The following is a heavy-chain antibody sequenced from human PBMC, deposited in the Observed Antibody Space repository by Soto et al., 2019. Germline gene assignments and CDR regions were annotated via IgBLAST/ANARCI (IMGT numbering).Heavy chain of an antibody. CDR1: GFTFSSYS. V-gene: IGHV3-21*01. Sequence: GGSLRLSCAASGFTFSSYSMNWVRQAPGKGLEWVSSISSSSSYIYYADSVKGRFTISRDNAKNSLYLQMNSLRAEDTAVYYCARALGYCSSTSCAQGIYYFDYWGQGTLVTVSS. CDR2: ISSSSSYI. D-gene: IGHD2-2*01. J-gene: IGHJ4*02. CDR3: ARALGYCSSTSCAQGIYYFDY.